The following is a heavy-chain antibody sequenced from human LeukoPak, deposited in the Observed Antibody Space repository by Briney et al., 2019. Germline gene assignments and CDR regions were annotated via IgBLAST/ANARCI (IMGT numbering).Heavy chain of an antibody. D-gene: IGHD5-18*01. Sequence: ASVKVSCKASGYTFINYYIHWVRPAPGPGREWMGIINPSGGSAYYAQKFQGRVTMTSDVSTSTFHMELSSLRSEDTAVYYCARPVDTASLVNWGQGTLVTVSS. CDR3: ARPVDTASLVN. CDR2: INPSGGSA. J-gene: IGHJ4*02. CDR1: GYTFINYY. V-gene: IGHV1-46*01.